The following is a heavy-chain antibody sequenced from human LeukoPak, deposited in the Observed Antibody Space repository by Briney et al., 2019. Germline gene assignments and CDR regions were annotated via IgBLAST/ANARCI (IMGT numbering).Heavy chain of an antibody. J-gene: IGHJ4*02. CDR1: GGSISSYY. CDR2: IHYSGTT. V-gene: IGHV4-59*01. CDR3: ARRDDSSGYHKIFDY. Sequence: SETLPLTCTVSGGSISSYYWSWIRQPPGKGLEWIGYIHYSGTTNYNPSLKSRVTISVDTSKNQFSLKLNSVTAADTAVYYCARRDDSSGYHKIFDYWGQGTLVTVSS. D-gene: IGHD3-22*01.